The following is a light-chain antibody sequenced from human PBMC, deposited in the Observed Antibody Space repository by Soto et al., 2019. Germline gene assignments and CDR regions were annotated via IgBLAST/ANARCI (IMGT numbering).Light chain of an antibody. V-gene: IGLV2-14*01. CDR2: EVS. J-gene: IGLJ2*01. CDR1: SSDVGGYNY. CDR3: SSYTSSSTQ. Sequence: QSALTQPASVSGSPGQSITISCTGTSSDVGGYNYVSLYQQHPGKAPKLMIYEVSNRPSGVSNRFSGSKSGNTASLTISGLQAEDEADYYCSSYTSSSTQFGGGTKLTVL.